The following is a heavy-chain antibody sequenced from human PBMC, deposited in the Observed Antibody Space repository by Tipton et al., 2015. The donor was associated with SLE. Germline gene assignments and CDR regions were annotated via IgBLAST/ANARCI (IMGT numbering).Heavy chain of an antibody. D-gene: IGHD4-17*01. Sequence: LRLSCAVYGGSFSGYYCSWVRQPPGKGVGWIGEINHSGSTHYNPSLKSRVTIPVDTSKNQFSLKLTSLTAADTAVYYCARGLYGDEPGYWGQGTLVTVSS. CDR1: GGSFSGYY. CDR3: ARGLYGDEPGY. V-gene: IGHV4-34*01. J-gene: IGHJ4*02. CDR2: INHSGST.